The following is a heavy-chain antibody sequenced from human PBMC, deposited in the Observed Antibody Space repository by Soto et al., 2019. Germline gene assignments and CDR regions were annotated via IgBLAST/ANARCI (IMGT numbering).Heavy chain of an antibody. CDR1: GYTFTSYY. D-gene: IGHD6-13*01. V-gene: IGHV1-46*01. CDR3: ARGVAAGFRATHFDY. J-gene: IGHJ4*02. CDR2: INPSGGST. Sequence: QVQLVQSGAEVKKPGASVKVSCKASGYTFTSYYMHWVRQAPGQGLEWMGIINPSGGSTSYAQKFQGRVTMTRDTSTSTVYMELSCLRSEDTAVYYCARGVAAGFRATHFDYWGQGTLVTVSS.